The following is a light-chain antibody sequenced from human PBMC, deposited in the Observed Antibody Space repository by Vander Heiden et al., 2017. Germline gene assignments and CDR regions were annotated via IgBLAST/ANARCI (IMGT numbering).Light chain of an antibody. CDR2: EDK. J-gene: IGLJ2*01. CDR3: QTWYSSSAV. V-gene: IGLV3-1*01. CDR1: NLGNKY. Sequence: SYDLTQPPSVSVSPGQTASITCSGDNLGNKYTSMYQQKPGQYPLLVIYEDKRRPAVIPEGFSGSNSGIIATLAISVTQPMDESDYYCQTWYSSSAVFGGGSILTVL.